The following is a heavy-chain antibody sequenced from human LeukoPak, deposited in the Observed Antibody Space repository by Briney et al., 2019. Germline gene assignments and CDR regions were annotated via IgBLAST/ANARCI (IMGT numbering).Heavy chain of an antibody. D-gene: IGHD2-2*01. CDR2: IKQDGSEK. CDR3: AREGVNEVGYCNY. V-gene: IGHV3-7*03. CDR1: GFTFSSYW. J-gene: IGHJ4*02. Sequence: GGSLRLSCAASGFTFSSYWMSWVRQAPGKGLEWVANIKQDGSEKYYVDSVKGRFTISRDNAKNSLYLQMNSLRAEDTAVYYCAREGVNEVGYCNYWGQGTLVTASS.